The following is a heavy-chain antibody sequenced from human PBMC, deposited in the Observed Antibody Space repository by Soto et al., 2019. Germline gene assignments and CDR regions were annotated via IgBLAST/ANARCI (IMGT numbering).Heavy chain of an antibody. J-gene: IGHJ3*02. D-gene: IGHD3-22*01. CDR1: GFTFTSSA. V-gene: IGHV1-58*01. CDR3: AADLYYDSSGYYPNAFDI. Sequence: SVKVSCKASGFTFTSSAVQWVRQARGQRLEWIGWIVVGSGNTNYAQKFQERVTITRDMSTSTAYMELSSLRSEDTAVYYCAADLYYDSSGYYPNAFDIWGQGTMVTVSS. CDR2: IVVGSGNT.